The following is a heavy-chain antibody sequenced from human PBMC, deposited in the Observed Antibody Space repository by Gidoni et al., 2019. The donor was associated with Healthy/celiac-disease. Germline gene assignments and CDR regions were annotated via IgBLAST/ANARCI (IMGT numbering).Heavy chain of an antibody. CDR3: ARGAQWELLGYFDY. D-gene: IGHD1-26*01. Sequence: EVQLVESGGGLVQHGGSLRLSCDASGLPVSSNYMSWVRQAPGKGLEWVSVIYSGGSTYYADSVKGRFTISRDNSKNTLYLQMNSLRAEDTAVYYCARGAQWELLGYFDYWGQGTLVTVSS. CDR2: IYSGGST. J-gene: IGHJ4*02. V-gene: IGHV3-66*01. CDR1: GLPVSSNY.